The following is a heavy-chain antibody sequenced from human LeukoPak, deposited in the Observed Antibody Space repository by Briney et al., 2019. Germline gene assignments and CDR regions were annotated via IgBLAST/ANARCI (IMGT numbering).Heavy chain of an antibody. V-gene: IGHV4-34*01. CDR3: ARKGCSYGFILRGWFDP. Sequence: PSETLSLTCAVYGGSFSGYYWSWIRQPPGKGLEWIGEINHSGSTNYNPSLKSRVTISVDTSKNQFSLKLSSVTAADTAVYYCARKGCSYGFILRGWFDPWGQGTLVTVSS. J-gene: IGHJ5*02. CDR2: INHSGST. CDR1: GGSFSGYY. D-gene: IGHD5-18*01.